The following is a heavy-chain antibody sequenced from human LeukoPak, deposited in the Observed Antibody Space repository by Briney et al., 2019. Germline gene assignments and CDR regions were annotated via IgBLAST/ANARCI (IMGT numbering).Heavy chain of an antibody. D-gene: IGHD3-22*01. CDR2: LYPGVST. V-gene: IGHV4-4*07. J-gene: IGHJ6*03. CDR3: ARLKFYDSTGYSPGHYMDV. Sequence: PSETLSLTCTVSGGPIYSYYWSWIRQTAGKGLGWIGRLYPGVSTNYNPSLKSRVTMSVDTSKNQFALKLSAVTAADTAVYYCARLKFYDSTGYSPGHYMDVWGKGTMVTVSS. CDR1: GGPIYSYY.